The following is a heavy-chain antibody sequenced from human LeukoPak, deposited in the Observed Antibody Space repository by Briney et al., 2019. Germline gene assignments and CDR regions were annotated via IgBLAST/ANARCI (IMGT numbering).Heavy chain of an antibody. J-gene: IGHJ3*02. D-gene: IGHD3-10*02. CDR1: GGSISTGGYY. Sequence: SETLSLTCTVSGGSISTGGYYWSWIRQHPGTGLEWIAYIYYSGSTYYNPSLKSRVTISVDTSKNQFSLKLSSVTAADTAVYYCARDSTMLTAFDIWGQGTMVTVSS. V-gene: IGHV4-31*03. CDR3: ARDSTMLTAFDI. CDR2: IYYSGST.